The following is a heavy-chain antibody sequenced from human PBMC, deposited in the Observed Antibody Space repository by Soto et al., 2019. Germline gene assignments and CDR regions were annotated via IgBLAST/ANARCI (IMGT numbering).Heavy chain of an antibody. CDR2: ISAYNGNT. CDR3: ARASGSSYWFDP. J-gene: IGHJ5*02. D-gene: IGHD1-26*01. Sequence: QVQLVQSGAEVKKPGASVKVSCKASGYTFASYGISWVRQAPGQGLEWMGWISAYNGNTNYAQKLQGRVTMTTDTSKSTANMELRSLRSDDTAVYYFARASGSSYWFDPWGQGPLVTVSS. V-gene: IGHV1-18*01. CDR1: GYTFASYG.